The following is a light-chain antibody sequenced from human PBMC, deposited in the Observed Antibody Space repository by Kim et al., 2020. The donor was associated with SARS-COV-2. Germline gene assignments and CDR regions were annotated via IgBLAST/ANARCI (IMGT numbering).Light chain of an antibody. CDR3: CSYAGGHTWV. J-gene: IGLJ3*02. CDR2: GVN. V-gene: IGLV2-23*02. Sequence: GQSITISCTGTSSDVGNYNLVSWYQQNPGKAPKLMIYGVNKRASGVPNRCSGSKSGNTASLTISGLQSEDESEYYCCSYAGGHTWVFGAGTQLTVL. CDR1: SSDVGNYNL.